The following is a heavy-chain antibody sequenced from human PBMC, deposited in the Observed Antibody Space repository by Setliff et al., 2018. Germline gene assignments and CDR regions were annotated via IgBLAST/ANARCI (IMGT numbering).Heavy chain of an antibody. J-gene: IGHJ6*03. CDR2: MYYSGST. CDR1: GGSISSGNYY. D-gene: IGHD3-10*01. CDR3: ARHKSNGSGSYPSLYMDV. Sequence: SETLSLTCRVSGGSISSGNYYWGLIRQPPGKGLEWVATMYYSGSTYSNPSLKSRLIISVDAPDNRFSVKLSSVTAADTAVYYCARHKSNGSGSYPSLYMDVWGKGITVTVSS. V-gene: IGHV4-39*01.